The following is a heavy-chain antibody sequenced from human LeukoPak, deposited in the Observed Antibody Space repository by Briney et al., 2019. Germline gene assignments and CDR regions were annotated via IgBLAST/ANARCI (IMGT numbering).Heavy chain of an antibody. J-gene: IGHJ4*02. CDR3: TTEAGNGYFDY. CDR1: GFTFSNAW. D-gene: IGHD2-8*01. Sequence: GGSLRLSCAASGFTFSNAWMSWVRQAPGKGLEWVGRIKTKTDGGTTDYAAPVKGRFTILRDDSKNTLYLQMNSLKTEDTGVYYCTTEAGNGYFDYWGQGTLVTVSS. V-gene: IGHV3-15*01. CDR2: IKTKTDGGTT.